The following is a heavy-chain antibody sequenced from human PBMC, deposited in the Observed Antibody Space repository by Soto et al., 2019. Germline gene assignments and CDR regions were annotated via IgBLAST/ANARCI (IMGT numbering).Heavy chain of an antibody. Sequence: SETLSLTCAVSGGSISTTHWWTWVRQPPGKGLEWIGSIFYTGSTYYSPSLKGRLTISVDPSKNQFSLKLTSVTAADTAMYYCARPKTIGAAAGKGWFDPWGQGTLVTVSS. CDR2: IFYTGST. V-gene: IGHV4-39*01. D-gene: IGHD6-13*01. CDR1: GGSISTTHW. CDR3: ARPKTIGAAAGKGWFDP. J-gene: IGHJ5*02.